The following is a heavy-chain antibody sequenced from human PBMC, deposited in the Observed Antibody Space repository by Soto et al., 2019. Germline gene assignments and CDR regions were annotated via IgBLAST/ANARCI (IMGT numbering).Heavy chain of an antibody. D-gene: IGHD3-10*02. Sequence: QVQLVQSGGGVVQPGGSLRLSCAASGFTFSTHGIHWVRQAPGKGLEWVAVIWHDGSNQYYADSVKGRFTVSRDNSKNMVFLQMSRLSAEDTAVYYCARDMPLFGSAHYPYEASDIGGQGTMVIVSS. CDR3: ARDMPLFGSAHYPYEASDI. J-gene: IGHJ3*02. CDR2: IWHDGSNQ. CDR1: GFTFSTHG. V-gene: IGHV3-33*01.